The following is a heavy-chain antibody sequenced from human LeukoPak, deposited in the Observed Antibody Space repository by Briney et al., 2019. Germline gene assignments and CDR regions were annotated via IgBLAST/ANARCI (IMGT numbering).Heavy chain of an antibody. CDR1: GDSTSTYY. D-gene: IGHD5-12*01. J-gene: IGHJ4*02. CDR2: IYHTGST. V-gene: IGHV4-59*01. CDR3: ARGGYSDYDYRPYV. Sequence: SETLSLTRTVPGDSTSTYYWSWIRQPPGKGLEWIGYIYHTGSTNYSPSLKSRVTISVDTSKNQFSLRLSPVTAADTAVYYCARGGYSDYDYRPYVWGQGTLVTVSS.